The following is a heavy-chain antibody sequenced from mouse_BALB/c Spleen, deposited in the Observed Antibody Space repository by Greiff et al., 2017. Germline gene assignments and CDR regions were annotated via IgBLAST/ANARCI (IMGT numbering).Heavy chain of an antibody. Sequence: EVKLVESGGGLVQPGGSRKLSCAASGFTFSSFGMHWVRQAPEKGLEWVAYISSGSSTIYYADTVKGRFTISRDNPKNTLFLQMTSLRSEDTAMYYCARWAFPSAMDYWGQGTSVTVSS. V-gene: IGHV5-17*02. CDR3: ARWAFPSAMDY. D-gene: IGHD2-10*02. J-gene: IGHJ4*01. CDR1: GFTFSSFG. CDR2: ISSGSSTI.